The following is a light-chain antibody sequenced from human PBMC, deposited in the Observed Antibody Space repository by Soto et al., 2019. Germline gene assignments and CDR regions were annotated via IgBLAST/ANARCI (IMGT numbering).Light chain of an antibody. V-gene: IGKV3-15*01. Sequence: EIVLTQSPGTLSLSPGERATLSCRASQSVSSNLAWYQQKPGQAPRLLIYGASTRATGIPARFSGSGSGTEFTLTITSLQSEDFAVYYCQQYNKWPITFGQGTRLEIK. CDR1: QSVSSN. CDR2: GAS. J-gene: IGKJ5*01. CDR3: QQYNKWPIT.